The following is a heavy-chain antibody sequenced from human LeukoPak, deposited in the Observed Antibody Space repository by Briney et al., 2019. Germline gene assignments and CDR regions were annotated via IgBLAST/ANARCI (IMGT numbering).Heavy chain of an antibody. D-gene: IGHD2-8*02. J-gene: IGHJ6*03. CDR3: ARDTGYYYMDV. V-gene: IGHV3-66*01. CDR2: IYSGGST. CDR1: GFTVSSNY. Sequence: GWSLRLSCAASGFTVSSNYMSWVRQAPGKGLEWVSIIYSGGSTYYADSVKGRFTISRDNSKNTLYLQMNSLRAEDTAVYYCARDTGYYYMDVWGKGTTVTISS.